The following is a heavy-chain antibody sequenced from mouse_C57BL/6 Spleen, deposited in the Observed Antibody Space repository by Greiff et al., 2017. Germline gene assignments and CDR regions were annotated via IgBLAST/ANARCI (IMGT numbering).Heavy chain of an antibody. D-gene: IGHD1-1*01. CDR3: ARGYYGSSYVDYWYFDV. Sequence: EVQLVESGGGLVKPGGSLKLSCAASGFTFSDYGMHWVRQAPEKGLAWVAYISSGSSTIYYADTVKGRFTISRDNAKNTLFLQMTSLRSEDTAMYYCARGYYGSSYVDYWYFDVWGTGTTVTVSS. CDR1: GFTFSDYG. CDR2: ISSGSSTI. J-gene: IGHJ1*03. V-gene: IGHV5-17*01.